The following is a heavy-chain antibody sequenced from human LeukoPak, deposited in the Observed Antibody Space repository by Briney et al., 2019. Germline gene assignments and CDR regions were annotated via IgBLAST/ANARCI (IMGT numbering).Heavy chain of an antibody. Sequence: GGSLRLACVASGFTFSSYSMNWVRQAPGKGLEWVSSITTSSTYIYYADSVRGRFTISRDNAKNSLYLEMNSLRAEDTAVYYCVGDRSVYYGAFDIWGQGTMVTVSS. CDR2: ITTSSTYI. V-gene: IGHV3-21*01. D-gene: IGHD3-10*01. J-gene: IGHJ3*02. CDR3: VGDRSVYYGAFDI. CDR1: GFTFSSYS.